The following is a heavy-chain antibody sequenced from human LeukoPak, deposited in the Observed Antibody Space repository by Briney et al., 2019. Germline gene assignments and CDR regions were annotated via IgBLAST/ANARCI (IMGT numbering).Heavy chain of an antibody. V-gene: IGHV3-21*01. CDR2: ISSSSYI. Sequence: GGSLRLSCAASGFTFSSYSMNWVRQAPGKGLEWVSSISSSSYIYYADSVRGRFTISRDNAKNSLYLQMNSLRAEDTAVYYCARDRKTSIAGMDVWGKGTTVTVSS. J-gene: IGHJ6*03. CDR1: GFTFSSYS. D-gene: IGHD6-6*01. CDR3: ARDRKTSIAGMDV.